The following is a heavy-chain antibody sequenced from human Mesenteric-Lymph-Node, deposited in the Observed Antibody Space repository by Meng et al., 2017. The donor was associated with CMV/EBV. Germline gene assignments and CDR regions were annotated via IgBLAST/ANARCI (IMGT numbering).Heavy chain of an antibody. Sequence: SGFTFEEHGMGWVRQAPGKGLEWLSHINWNGGSTTYTDSVKGRFTISRDNAKNSLYLQMNSLRTEDTALYYCARERAFGDFDEYFRHWGQGTLVTVSS. V-gene: IGHV3-20*03. CDR3: ARERAFGDFDEYFRH. CDR1: GFTFEEHG. CDR2: INWNGGST. J-gene: IGHJ1*01. D-gene: IGHD2-21*01.